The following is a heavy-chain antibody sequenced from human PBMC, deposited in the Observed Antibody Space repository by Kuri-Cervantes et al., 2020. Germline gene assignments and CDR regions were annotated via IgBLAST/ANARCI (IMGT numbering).Heavy chain of an antibody. CDR3: ARGATMVRGVIITFEHFDY. D-gene: IGHD3-10*01. V-gene: IGHV4-34*01. J-gene: IGHJ4*02. Sequence: SETLSLTCAVYGGSFSGYYWSWIRQPPGKGLEWIGEINHSGSTNYNPSLKSRVTISVDTSKNRFSLKLSSVTAADTAVYYCARGATMVRGVIITFEHFDYWGQGTLVTVSS. CDR1: GGSFSGYY. CDR2: INHSGST.